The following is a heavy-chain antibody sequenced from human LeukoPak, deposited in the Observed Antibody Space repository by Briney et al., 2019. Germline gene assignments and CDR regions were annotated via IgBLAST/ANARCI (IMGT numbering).Heavy chain of an antibody. Sequence: ASVKVSCEVSGYTLTELSMHWARQAPGKGLEWMGGFDPEDGETIYAQKFQGRVTMTEDTSTDTAYMELSSLRSEDTAVYYCATGYSYGSWDFDYWGQGTLVTVSS. CDR1: GYTLTELS. CDR2: FDPEDGET. V-gene: IGHV1-24*01. D-gene: IGHD5-18*01. J-gene: IGHJ4*02. CDR3: ATGYSYGSWDFDY.